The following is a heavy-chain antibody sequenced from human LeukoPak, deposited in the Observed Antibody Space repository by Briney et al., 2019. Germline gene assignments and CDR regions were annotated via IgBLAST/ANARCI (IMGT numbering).Heavy chain of an antibody. D-gene: IGHD3-22*01. V-gene: IGHV3-23*01. CDR3: AKDGPMIVFLQVLDYYGMDV. CDR2: ISGSGGST. Sequence: GRSLRLSCAASGFTFSSYAMSWVRQAPGKGLEWVSAISGSGGSTYYADSVKGRFTISRDNSKNTLYLQMNSLRAEDTAVYYCAKDGPMIVFLQVLDYYGMDVWGQGTTVTVSS. J-gene: IGHJ6*02. CDR1: GFTFSSYA.